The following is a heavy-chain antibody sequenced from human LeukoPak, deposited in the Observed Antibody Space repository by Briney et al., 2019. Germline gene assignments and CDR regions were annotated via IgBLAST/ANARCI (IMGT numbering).Heavy chain of an antibody. CDR1: GFTFSSYE. CDR2: ISSSGDSI. Sequence: GGSLRLSCAASGFTFSSYEMNWVRQAPGKGLEWVSYISSSGDSIHYADSVKGRFTISRDNAKNSLYLQMNSLRAEDTAVYYCARAGFALATHRGTPFDYWGQGTLVTVSS. D-gene: IGHD6-6*01. CDR3: ARAGFALATHRGTPFDY. V-gene: IGHV3-48*03. J-gene: IGHJ4*02.